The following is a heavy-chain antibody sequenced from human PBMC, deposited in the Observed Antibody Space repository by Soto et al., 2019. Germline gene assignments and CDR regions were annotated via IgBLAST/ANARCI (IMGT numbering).Heavy chain of an antibody. J-gene: IGHJ4*01. V-gene: IGHV1-69*13. CDR3: ATSGYNYGPFDY. Sequence: ASVKVSCKASGDTFKNYAISWVRQAPGQGLEWMGGIIPIFGKTDYAQTFHGRVTINGDESTYTAHMELRGLRSDDTALYYCATSGYNYGPFDYWGRGLLVTVSS. D-gene: IGHD2-15*01. CDR1: GDTFKNYA. CDR2: IIPIFGKT.